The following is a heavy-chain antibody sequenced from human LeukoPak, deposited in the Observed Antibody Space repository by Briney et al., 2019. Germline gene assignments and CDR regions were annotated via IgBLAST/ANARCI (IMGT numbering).Heavy chain of an antibody. D-gene: IGHD2/OR15-2a*01. J-gene: IGHJ4*02. CDR2: INPGDSET. CDR3: ARHVTVRRSFDL. Sequence: GEALKISCEGFGYSFTSYWIAWVRRMPGEGLEWMGMINPGDSETRYSPSFQGQDTISVDNSIHTAYLQWDSLKASDTAMYYCARHVTVRRSFDLWGQGTLVIVSS. V-gene: IGHV5-51*01. CDR1: GYSFTSYW.